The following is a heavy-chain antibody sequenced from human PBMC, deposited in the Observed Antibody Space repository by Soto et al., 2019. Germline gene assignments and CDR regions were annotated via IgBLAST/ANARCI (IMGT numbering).Heavy chain of an antibody. V-gene: IGHV2-5*02. CDR2: IYWDDDK. CDR1: GFSLSSSGVS. J-gene: IGHJ4*02. CDR3: AHKIVAGYFDY. D-gene: IGHD5-12*01. Sequence: QISLKESGPTLVKPTQTLTLTCTFSGFSLSSSGVSVGWMRQPPGKALEWLAVIYWDDDKRYSPSLKSRLTSTKDTSKNQVVLTMTNMDPVDTATYYCAHKIVAGYFDYWGQGTLVTVSS.